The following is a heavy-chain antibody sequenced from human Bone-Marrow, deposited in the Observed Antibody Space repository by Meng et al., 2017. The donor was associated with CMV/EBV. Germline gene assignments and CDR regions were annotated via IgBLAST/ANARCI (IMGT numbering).Heavy chain of an antibody. CDR2: INSDGSHT. CDR3: ARGPLRFLEWSKGQNYYYGMDV. CDR1: GFTFSSYW. D-gene: IGHD3-3*01. Sequence: GESLKISCAASGFTFSSYWMYWVRQAPGKGLVWVSRINSDGSHTSFADSVKGRFTISRDNAKNTLYLQMNSLRAEDTAVYYCARGPLRFLEWSKGQNYYYGMDVWGLGTTVTVYS. J-gene: IGHJ6*02. V-gene: IGHV3-74*01.